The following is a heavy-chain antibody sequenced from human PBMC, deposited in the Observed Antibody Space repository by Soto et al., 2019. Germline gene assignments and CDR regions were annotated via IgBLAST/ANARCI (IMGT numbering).Heavy chain of an antibody. D-gene: IGHD6-13*01. V-gene: IGHV1-69*13. CDR3: AREMPSTAAAYFYYGLNF. CDR2: IVPVFPSV. CDR1: GGAFTNYA. Sequence: GASVKVSCKASGGAFTNYAIYWVRQAPGQGLEWLGTIVPVFPSVYYAPRFQGRLTITADGSTDTVYMMLTSLKSEDTAVYYCAREMPSTAAAYFYYGLNFWGQGPSATAP. J-gene: IGHJ6*02.